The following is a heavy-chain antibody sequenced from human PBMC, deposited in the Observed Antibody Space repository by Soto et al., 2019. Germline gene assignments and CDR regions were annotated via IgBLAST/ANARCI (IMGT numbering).Heavy chain of an antibody. V-gene: IGHV5-51*01. CDR2: IFPIDSDT. D-gene: IGHD2-21*02. J-gene: IGHJ3*01. CDR3: ATPGGRDFNAFDV. CDR1: GYTFTINW. Sequence: PGESLKISCDGSGYTFTINWIGWVRQMPGKGLEWMGIIFPIDSDTRYSPSSQGQVTISADNSISTAYLRWSSLKASDTAIYYCATPGGRDFNAFDVWGQGTMVTVSS.